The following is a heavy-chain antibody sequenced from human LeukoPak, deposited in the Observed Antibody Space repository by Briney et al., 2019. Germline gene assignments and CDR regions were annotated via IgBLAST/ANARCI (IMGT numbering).Heavy chain of an antibody. Sequence: GGSLRLSCAASGFTFSSYSMNWVRQAPGKGLEWVSSISSSSYIYYADSVKGRFTISRDNAKNSLYLQMNSLRAEDTAVYYCAKDLSWELLIAYWGQGTLVTVSS. CDR3: AKDLSWELLIAY. J-gene: IGHJ4*02. V-gene: IGHV3-21*01. D-gene: IGHD1-26*01. CDR1: GFTFSSYS. CDR2: ISSSSYI.